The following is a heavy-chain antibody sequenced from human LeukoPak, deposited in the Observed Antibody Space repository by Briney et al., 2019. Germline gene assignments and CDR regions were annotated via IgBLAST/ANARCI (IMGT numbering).Heavy chain of an antibody. CDR1: GFTFSTYT. CDR3: ARVRLWFGVQPYYMDV. V-gene: IGHV3-21*04. J-gene: IGHJ6*03. D-gene: IGHD3-10*01. CDR2: ITSSSSYA. Sequence: SGGSLRLSCTGSGFTFSTYTMNWVRQAPGKRLEWVSSITSSSSYAFYADSVKGRFTISRDNAKNSLYLQMNSLRAEDTALYYCARVRLWFGVQPYYMDVWGKGTTVTVSS.